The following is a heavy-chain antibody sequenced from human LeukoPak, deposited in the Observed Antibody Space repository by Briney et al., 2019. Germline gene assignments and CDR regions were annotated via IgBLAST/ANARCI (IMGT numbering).Heavy chain of an antibody. CDR1: GGTFSSYA. D-gene: IGHD3-22*01. V-gene: IGHV1-69*04. CDR2: IIPILGIA. J-gene: IGHJ4*02. CDR3: ARGDDYYDSSGYYGPLDY. Sequence: GASVKVSCKASGGTFSSYAISWVRQAPGQGLEWMGRIIPILGIANYAQKFQGRVTITADKSTSTAYMELSSLRSEDTAVYYCARGDDYYDSSGYYGPLDYWGQGTLVTVSS.